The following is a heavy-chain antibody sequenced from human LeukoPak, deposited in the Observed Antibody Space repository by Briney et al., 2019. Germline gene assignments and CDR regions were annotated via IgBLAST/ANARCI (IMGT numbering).Heavy chain of an antibody. D-gene: IGHD3-9*01. Sequence: GGSLRLSCAASGFTFSSYWMHWVRQAPGKGLVWVSRIKTDGSTTNYGDSVKGRFTNSRDNAKNTLYLQMNSLRAEDTAVYYCAKDYYDILTGFYIGGAFDIWGQGTKVTVSS. CDR1: GFTFSSYW. CDR2: IKTDGSTT. J-gene: IGHJ3*02. CDR3: AKDYYDILTGFYIGGAFDI. V-gene: IGHV3-74*01.